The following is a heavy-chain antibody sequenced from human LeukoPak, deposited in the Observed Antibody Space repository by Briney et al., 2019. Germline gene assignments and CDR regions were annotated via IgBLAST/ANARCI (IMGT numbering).Heavy chain of an antibody. D-gene: IGHD3/OR15-3a*01. CDR2: ISSSAGTI. CDR1: TFTFSNSY. Sequence: GGSLRLSWVASTFTFSNSYMSWIRQAPGKGLEWISYISSSAGTIFYADSVEGRFTVSRDNTKNSLYLQMNALRDDDTAVYYCARTIGTGPLGHFDYWGQGTLVTVSS. V-gene: IGHV3-11*01. CDR3: ARTIGTGPLGHFDY. J-gene: IGHJ4*02.